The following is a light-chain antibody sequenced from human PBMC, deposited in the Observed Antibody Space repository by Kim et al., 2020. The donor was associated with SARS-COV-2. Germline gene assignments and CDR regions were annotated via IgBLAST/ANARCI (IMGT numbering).Light chain of an antibody. V-gene: IGLV3-19*01. Sequence: ALGQTVRITCQGDSLGNNYASWYQQKPGQAPVVVIYGKSNRLSGIPDRFSGSTSGSTASLIITGAQAEDEADYYCNSRDSSTNQLVFGGGTKLTVL. J-gene: IGLJ2*01. CDR3: NSRDSSTNQLV. CDR1: SLGNNY. CDR2: GKS.